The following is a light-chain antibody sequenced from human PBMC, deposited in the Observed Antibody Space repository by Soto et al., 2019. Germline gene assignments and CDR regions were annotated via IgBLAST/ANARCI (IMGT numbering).Light chain of an antibody. CDR2: GAS. CDR3: QQFSSYPLA. J-gene: IGKJ4*01. Sequence: TVLTQSPATLSLCTGDRATHSCRASQSVGAALGWYQQKRGQPPRLLIYGASSMATGIPDRFSGGGSGTDFTLTISRLEPEDFAVYYCQQFSSYPLAFGGGTKVDIK. V-gene: IGKV3-20*01. CDR1: QSVGAA.